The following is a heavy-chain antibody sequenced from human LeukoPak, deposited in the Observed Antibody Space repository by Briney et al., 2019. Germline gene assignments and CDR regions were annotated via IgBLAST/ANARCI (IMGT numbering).Heavy chain of an antibody. CDR3: ARYCTSTSCSPPYYGMDV. Sequence: GSLRLSCAASGFTFSSYAMSWVRQAPGKGLEWVSTISGSGGSTYYADSVKGRFTLSRDNSKNTLYLQMNSLRAEDTAVYYRARYCTSTSCSPPYYGMDVWGQGTTVTVSS. CDR1: GFTFSSYA. V-gene: IGHV3-23*01. D-gene: IGHD2-2*01. J-gene: IGHJ6*02. CDR2: ISGSGGST.